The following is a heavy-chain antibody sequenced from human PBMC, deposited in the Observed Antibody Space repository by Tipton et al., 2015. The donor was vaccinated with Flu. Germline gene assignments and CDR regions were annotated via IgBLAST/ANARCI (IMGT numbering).Heavy chain of an antibody. J-gene: IGHJ4*02. V-gene: IGHV4-4*07. D-gene: IGHD3-10*01. CDR2: MYVSGST. CDR3: ARGSGSGTDVTFYF. Sequence: TLSLTCTVSGGSMSSFYWTWIRQPAGKGLELIGRMYVSGSTKYNPSLKSRVTMSVDTSKNQFSLKLSSVTAADTAVYYCARGSGSGTDVTFYFWGQGTLVTVSS. CDR1: GGSMSSFY.